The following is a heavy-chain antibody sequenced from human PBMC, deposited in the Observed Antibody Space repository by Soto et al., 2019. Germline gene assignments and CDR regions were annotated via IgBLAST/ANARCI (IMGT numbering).Heavy chain of an antibody. D-gene: IGHD3-16*01. CDR1: GFTFSSYG. Sequence: QVQLVESGGGVVQPGRSLRLSCAATGFTFSSYGMHWVRQAPGKGLEWVAVISYGGSNTYYADSVKGRFTISSDNSKNALYLQMNILRAEETAVYYCAKDLRTFSLGAFDIWGQGTMVTVSS. CDR2: ISYGGSNT. V-gene: IGHV3-30*18. CDR3: AKDLRTFSLGAFDI. J-gene: IGHJ3*02.